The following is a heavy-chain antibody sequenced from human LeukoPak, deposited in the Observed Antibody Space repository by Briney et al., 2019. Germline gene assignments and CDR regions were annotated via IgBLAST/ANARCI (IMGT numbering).Heavy chain of an antibody. CDR1: GYTFTHRY. V-gene: IGHV1-69*02. CDR2: IIPILGIA. D-gene: IGHD6-13*01. Sequence: ASVKVSRKASGYTFTHRYLHWVRQAPGQGLEWMGRIIPILGIANYAQKFQGRVTITADKSTSTAYMELSSLRSEDTAVYYCARGVTAAADTFDPWGQGTLVTVSS. CDR3: ARGVTAAADTFDP. J-gene: IGHJ5*02.